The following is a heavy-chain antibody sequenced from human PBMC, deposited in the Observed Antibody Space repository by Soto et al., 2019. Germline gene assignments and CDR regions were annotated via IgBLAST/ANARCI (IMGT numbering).Heavy chain of an antibody. CDR3: ARGLRGNDIFHNFAY. V-gene: IGHV4-34*01. CDR1: GGSISGYY. D-gene: IGHD3-9*01. CDR2: INHSGST. J-gene: IGHJ4*02. Sequence: SEPLSLTCAVYGGSISGYYWSWISQPTGKGLEWIGEINHSGSTNYNPSLKSRVTISVDTSKNQFSLKLSSVTAADTAVYYCARGLRGNDIFHNFAYWGQGTLVLVSS.